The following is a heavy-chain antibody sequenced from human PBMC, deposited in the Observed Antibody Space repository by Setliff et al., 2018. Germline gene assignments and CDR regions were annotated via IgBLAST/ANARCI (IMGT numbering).Heavy chain of an antibody. V-gene: IGHV1-69*06. Sequence: ASVKVSCKASGGTFSSYAISWVRQAPGQGLEWMGRIIPIFGTANHAQKFQGRVTITADKSTSTAYMELSSLRSEDTAVYYCARGRHPPWSGYPYYYMDVWGKGTTVTVSS. CDR1: GGTFSSYA. J-gene: IGHJ6*03. CDR3: ARGRHPPWSGYPYYYMDV. D-gene: IGHD3-3*01. CDR2: IIPIFGTA.